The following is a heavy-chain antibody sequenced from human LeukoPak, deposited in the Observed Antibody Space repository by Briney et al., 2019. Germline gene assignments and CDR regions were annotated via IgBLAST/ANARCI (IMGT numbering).Heavy chain of an antibody. J-gene: IGHJ6*03. Sequence: GGSLRLSCAASGFTFDDYAMHWVRQAPGKGLEWVSGISWNSGSIGYADSVKGRFTISRDNAKNSLYLQMSSLRAEDTAVYYCAREVSGGTYYYYYYMDVWGKGTTVTVSS. CDR2: ISWNSGSI. CDR3: AREVSGGTYYYYYYMDV. D-gene: IGHD1-1*01. V-gene: IGHV3-9*01. CDR1: GFTFDDYA.